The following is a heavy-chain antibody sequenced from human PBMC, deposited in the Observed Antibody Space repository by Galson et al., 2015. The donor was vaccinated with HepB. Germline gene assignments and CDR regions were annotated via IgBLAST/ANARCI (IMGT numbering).Heavy chain of an antibody. D-gene: IGHD2-2*01. V-gene: IGHV6-1*01. CDR3: TRQLYCSSTGCYADAFDI. Sequence: CAISGDSVSSNTATWNWIRQSPSRGLEWLGRTYYRSKRNNHYAVSVKSRIIINPDTSKNQFSLQLNSVTPEDTAVYYCTRQLYCSSTGCYADAFDIWGQGTMVTVSS. J-gene: IGHJ3*02. CDR2: TYYRSKRNN. CDR1: GDSVSSNTAT.